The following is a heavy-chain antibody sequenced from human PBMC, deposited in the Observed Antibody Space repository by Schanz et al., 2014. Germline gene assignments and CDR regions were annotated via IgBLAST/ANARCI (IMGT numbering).Heavy chain of an antibody. D-gene: IGHD4-17*01. V-gene: IGHV1-18*01. CDR2: ISPYNGNT. Sequence: QVQLVQSGAEVKKPGASVKVSCKASGYTFTSYGISWVRQAPGQGLEWMGWISPYNGNTNYAQKFQGRVTITADKSTTTAYMELNSLNSDDTAVYYCATLDYADSVSWGQGTLVIVSS. J-gene: IGHJ5*02. CDR1: GYTFTSYG. CDR3: ATLDYADSVS.